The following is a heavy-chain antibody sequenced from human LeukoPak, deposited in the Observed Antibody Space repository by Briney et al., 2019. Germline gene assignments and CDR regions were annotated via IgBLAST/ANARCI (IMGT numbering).Heavy chain of an antibody. V-gene: IGHV3-64D*06. D-gene: IGHD3-10*01. J-gene: IGHJ1*01. Sequence: GSQTVSCSASGFPFSSYAMHWVRQAPGKGLEYVSGISNTGVSTYYADSVTGRYTISRDNSKNTLYLQMGSLRAEDTAIYYCVKDDSYYYDSGIYPYWGQGTLDPVSS. CDR1: GFPFSSYA. CDR3: VKDDSYYYDSGIYPY. CDR2: ISNTGVST.